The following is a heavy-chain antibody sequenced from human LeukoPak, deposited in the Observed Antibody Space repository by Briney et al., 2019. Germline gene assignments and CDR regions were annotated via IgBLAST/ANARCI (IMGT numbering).Heavy chain of an antibody. CDR2: IYHSGST. J-gene: IGHJ4*02. CDR3: ARVLVEMAAVDY. V-gene: IGHV4-38-2*02. D-gene: IGHD5-24*01. CDR1: GGSISSYY. Sequence: KPSETLSLTCTVSGGSISSYYWSWIRQPPGKGLEWIGSIYHSGSTYYNPSLKSRVTISVDTSKNQFSLKLSSVTAADTAVYYCARVLVEMAAVDYWGQGTLVTVSS.